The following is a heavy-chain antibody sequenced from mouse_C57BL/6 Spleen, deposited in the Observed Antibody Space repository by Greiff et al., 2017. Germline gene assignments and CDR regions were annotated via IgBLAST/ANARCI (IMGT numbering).Heavy chain of an antibody. V-gene: IGHV1-69*01. D-gene: IGHD2-1*01. CDR2: IDPSDSYT. CDR1: GYTFTSYW. J-gene: IGHJ1*03. Sequence: QVHVKQPGAELVMPGASVKLSCKASGYTFTSYWMHWVKQRPGQGLEWIGEIDPSDSYTNYNQKFKGKSTLTVDKSSSTAYMQLSSLTSEDSAVYYCARRGNYGWYFDVWGTGTTVTVSS. CDR3: ARRGNYGWYFDV.